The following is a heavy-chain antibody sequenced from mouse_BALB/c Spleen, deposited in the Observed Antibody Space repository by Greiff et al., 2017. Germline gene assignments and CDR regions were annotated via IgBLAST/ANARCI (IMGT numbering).Heavy chain of an antibody. CDR2: IYPSDSYT. CDR1: GYTFTSYW. D-gene: IGHD1-1*01. V-gene: IGHV1-69*02. Sequence: QVHVKQSGAELVRPGASVKLSCKASGYTFTSYWINWVKQRPGQGLEWIGNIYPSDSYTNYNQKFKDKATLTVDKSSSTAYMQLSSPTSEDSAVYYCTREDYYGSSYVAYWGQGTLVTVSA. CDR3: TREDYYGSSYVAY. J-gene: IGHJ3*01.